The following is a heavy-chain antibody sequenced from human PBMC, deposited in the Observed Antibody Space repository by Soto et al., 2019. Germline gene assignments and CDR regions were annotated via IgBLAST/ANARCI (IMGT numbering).Heavy chain of an antibody. Sequence: QVQLVQSGAEVKKPGSSVKVSCKASGGTFSSYAISWVRQAPGQGLEWMGGIIPIFGTANYAQKFQGRVTITADESTSTAYMELSSLRSEDTALYYCARVSVVPAAIDTYYYYYGMDVWGQGTTVTVSS. V-gene: IGHV1-69*01. CDR3: ARVSVVPAAIDTYYYYYGMDV. J-gene: IGHJ6*02. CDR1: GGTFSSYA. CDR2: IIPIFGTA. D-gene: IGHD2-2*01.